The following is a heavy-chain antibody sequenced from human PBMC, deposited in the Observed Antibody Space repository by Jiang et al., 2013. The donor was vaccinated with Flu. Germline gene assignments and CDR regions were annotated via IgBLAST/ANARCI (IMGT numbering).Heavy chain of an antibody. D-gene: IGHD1-26*01. V-gene: IGHV3-66*01. J-gene: IGHJ5*02. CDR1: GITVSSNY. CDR3: VKTLGGADDL. Sequence: QLVESGGGLVHPGGSLRLSCAVSGITVSSNYLSWVRQVPGKRLEWVSVTYSGGTTYYADPVKGRFTVSRDTSTNSLYLQMHSLRAEDTGVYYCVKTLGGADDLWGQGTLVTVSS. CDR2: TYSGGTT.